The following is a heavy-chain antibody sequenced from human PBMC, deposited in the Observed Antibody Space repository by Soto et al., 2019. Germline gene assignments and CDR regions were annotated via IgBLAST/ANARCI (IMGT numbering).Heavy chain of an antibody. J-gene: IGHJ4*02. CDR1: GFTFSSYG. V-gene: IGHV3-30*18. CDR2: ISYDGSNK. D-gene: IGHD5-12*01. CDR3: AKDLESGYQIDY. Sequence: PGGSLRLSCAASGFTFSSYGMHWVRQAPGKGLEWVAVISYDGSNKYYADSVKGRFTISRDNSKNTLYLQMNSLRAEDTAVYYCAKDLESGYQIDYWGQGTLVTVSS.